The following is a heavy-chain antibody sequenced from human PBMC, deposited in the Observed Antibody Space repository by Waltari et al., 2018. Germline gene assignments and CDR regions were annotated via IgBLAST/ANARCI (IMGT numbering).Heavy chain of an antibody. J-gene: IGHJ4*02. CDR1: GYIFPDYY. Sequence: EAQLIQSGAQVKSPGAPVNVPCKPFGYIFPDYYMHWMQQVPGKGPEWMARLDPENGATEFADRFQGRLTVTADTSTDTAYMELSGLTSEDTATYYCANSMSGPRVQWGQGTQVTVSP. CDR2: LDPENGAT. CDR3: ANSMSGPRVQ. D-gene: IGHD3-3*01. V-gene: IGHV1-69-2*01.